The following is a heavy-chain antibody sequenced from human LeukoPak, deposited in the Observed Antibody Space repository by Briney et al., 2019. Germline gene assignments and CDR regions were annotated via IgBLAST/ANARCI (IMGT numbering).Heavy chain of an antibody. CDR1: GGSISSYY. CDR2: IYTSGST. Sequence: SETLSLTCTVPGGSISSYYWSWIRQPAGKGLEWIGRIYTSGSTNYNPSLKSRVTMSVDTSKNQFSLKLSSVTAADTAVYYCARSSGYKNYGAFDIWGQGTMVTVSS. J-gene: IGHJ3*02. D-gene: IGHD1-7*01. CDR3: ARSSGYKNYGAFDI. V-gene: IGHV4-4*07.